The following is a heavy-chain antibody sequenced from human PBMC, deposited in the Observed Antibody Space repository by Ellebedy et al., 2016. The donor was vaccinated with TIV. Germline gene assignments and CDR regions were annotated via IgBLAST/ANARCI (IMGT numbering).Heavy chain of an antibody. J-gene: IGHJ4*02. CDR1: GFTFSSYW. CDR2: INSDGSST. Sequence: GESLKISCAASGFTFSSYWMHWVRQAPGKGLVWVSRINSDGSSTSYADSVKGRFTISRDNAKNTLYLQMNSLRVEDTAVYFCARAYDSSGYSYWGQGTLVTVSS. CDR3: ARAYDSSGYSY. D-gene: IGHD3-22*01. V-gene: IGHV3-74*01.